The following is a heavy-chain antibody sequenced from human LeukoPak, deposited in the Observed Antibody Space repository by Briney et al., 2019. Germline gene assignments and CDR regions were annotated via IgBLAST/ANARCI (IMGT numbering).Heavy chain of an antibody. V-gene: IGHV1-18*01. D-gene: IGHD6-19*01. CDR2: ISAYNGNT. CDR1: GYTFTSYG. J-gene: IGHJ4*02. Sequence: ASVKVSCKASGYTFTSYGISWVRRAPGQGLEWMGWISAYNGNTNYAQKLQGRVTMTTDTSTSTAYMELRSLRSDDTAVYYCARDRPGYSSGWEPDYWGQGTLVTVSS. CDR3: ARDRPGYSSGWEPDY.